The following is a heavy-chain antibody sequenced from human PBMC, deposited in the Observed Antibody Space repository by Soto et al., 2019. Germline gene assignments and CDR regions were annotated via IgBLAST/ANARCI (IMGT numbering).Heavy chain of an antibody. CDR2: IGTAGDP. CDR1: GFSFSRYD. V-gene: IGHV3-13*05. Sequence: PXESLRLSCEASGFSFSRYDIHGVRQVTGKGLEWVSGIGTAGDPYYLDSVKGRFTISRENAKNSLYLQMNSLRVGDTAIYYCARALGRPFYYYGMDVWGQGTTVTVSS. D-gene: IGHD3-10*01. CDR3: ARALGRPFYYYGMDV. J-gene: IGHJ6*02.